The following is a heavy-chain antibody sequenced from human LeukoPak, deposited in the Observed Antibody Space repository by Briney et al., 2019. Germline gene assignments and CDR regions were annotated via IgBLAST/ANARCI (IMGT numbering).Heavy chain of an antibody. D-gene: IGHD2-15*01. CDR3: ARDPLYCSGGSCYNWFDP. V-gene: IGHV1-2*02. CDR2: INPNSGGT. J-gene: IGHJ5*02. CDR1: GYTFTGYY. Sequence: ASVKVSCKASGYTFTGYYMHWVRQAPGHGLEWMGWINPNSGGTNYAQKFQGRVTMTRDTSISTAYMELSRLRSDDPAVYYCARDPLYCSGGSCYNWFDPWGQGTLVTVSS.